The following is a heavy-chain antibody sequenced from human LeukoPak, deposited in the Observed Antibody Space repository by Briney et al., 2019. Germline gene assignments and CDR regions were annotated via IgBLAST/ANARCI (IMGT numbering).Heavy chain of an antibody. D-gene: IGHD2-8*01. Sequence: SETLSLTCTLSGGSISSYYWSWIRQPPGKGLEWIGYIYYSGSTNYNPSLKSRVTISVDTSKNQFSLKLSSVTAADTAVYYCARSLMVYAQFDYWGQGTLVTVSS. CDR2: IYYSGST. J-gene: IGHJ4*02. CDR1: GGSISSYY. V-gene: IGHV4-59*01. CDR3: ARSLMVYAQFDY.